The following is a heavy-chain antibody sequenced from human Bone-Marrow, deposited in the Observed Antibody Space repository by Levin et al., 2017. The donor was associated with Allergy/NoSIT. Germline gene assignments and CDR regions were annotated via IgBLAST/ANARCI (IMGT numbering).Heavy chain of an antibody. Sequence: ASVKVSCKASGYTFTTYNIHWVRQAPGQGLEWMGIINPSSGSTNYAQKFQGRVTMTRDTSTRTVYMDLSSLTFEDTAVYYCARSRTCNSIWCRWFDPWGHGTLVTVSS. V-gene: IGHV1-46*01. CDR3: ARSRTCNSIWCRWFDP. CDR2: INPSSGST. CDR1: GYTFTTYN. D-gene: IGHD2/OR15-2a*01. J-gene: IGHJ5*02.